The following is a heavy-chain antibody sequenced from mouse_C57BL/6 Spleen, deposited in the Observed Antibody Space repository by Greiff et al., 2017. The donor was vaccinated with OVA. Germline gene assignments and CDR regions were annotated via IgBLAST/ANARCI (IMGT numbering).Heavy chain of an antibody. CDR2: IDPSDSET. D-gene: IGHD1-1*01. CDR1: GYTFTSYW. J-gene: IGHJ2*01. V-gene: IGHV1-52*01. CDR3: ARGDYYGSSYGY. Sequence: VKLQQPGAELVRPGSSVKLSCKASGYTFTSYWMHWVKQRPIQGLEWIGNIDPSDSETHYNQKFKDKATLTVDKSSSTAYMQLSSLTSEDSAVYYCARGDYYGSSYGYWGQGTTLTVSS.